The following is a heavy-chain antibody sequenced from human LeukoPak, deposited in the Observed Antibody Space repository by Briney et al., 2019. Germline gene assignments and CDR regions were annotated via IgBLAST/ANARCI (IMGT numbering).Heavy chain of an antibody. CDR3: AKRTAAAGPYFDY. CDR2: ISGSGGST. Sequence: GGSLRLSCAASGFTFSSYAISWVRQAPGKGLEWVSAISGSGGSTYYADSVKGRFTISRDNTKNTLYLQMNSLRAEDTAIYYCAKRTAAAGPYFDYWGQGTLVTVSS. V-gene: IGHV3-23*01. J-gene: IGHJ4*02. CDR1: GFTFSSYA. D-gene: IGHD6-13*01.